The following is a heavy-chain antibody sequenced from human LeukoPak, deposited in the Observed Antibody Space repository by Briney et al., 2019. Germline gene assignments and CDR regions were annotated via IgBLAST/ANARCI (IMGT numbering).Heavy chain of an antibody. Sequence: RASVKVSFKASGYTFTNYGFSWVRQAPGQGLEWMGWISTYSGNTNYAQQLRGRVTMTTDTSTSTVYMELRSLRSDDTAVYYCARGYCRSTSCHEPPLYGMDVWGQGTTVTVS. CDR1: GYTFTNYG. D-gene: IGHD2-2*01. CDR2: ISTYSGNT. J-gene: IGHJ6*02. V-gene: IGHV1-18*04. CDR3: ARGYCRSTSCHEPPLYGMDV.